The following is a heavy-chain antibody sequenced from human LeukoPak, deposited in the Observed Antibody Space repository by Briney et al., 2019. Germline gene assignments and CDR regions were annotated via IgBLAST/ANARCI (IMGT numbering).Heavy chain of an antibody. CDR3: ARGVRSAFYTPPPDY. V-gene: IGHV1-69*05. CDR1: GGTFTGYT. Sequence: SVKVSCKASGGTFTGYTISWVRQAPGQGLEWMGRIIPLFGTVDYAQKFQGRVTITTDESATTAYMQLSSLKSDDTAVYYCARGVRSAFYTPPPDYWGQGTRVTVSS. D-gene: IGHD3-3*01. CDR2: IIPLFGTV. J-gene: IGHJ4*02.